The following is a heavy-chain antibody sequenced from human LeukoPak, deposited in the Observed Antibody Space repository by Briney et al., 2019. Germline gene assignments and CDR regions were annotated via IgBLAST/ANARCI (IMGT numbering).Heavy chain of an antibody. CDR3: ARERQDTIIHSGAFDI. D-gene: IGHD3-10*01. V-gene: IGHV3-30-3*01. CDR2: IANDGSHT. Sequence: GGSLRLSCAASGFTFSNYFMHWVRQAPGKGLEWVADIANDGSHTFYIESVKGRFTISRDNSKNTLYLQMNSLRVEDTAVYFCARERQDTIIHSGAFDIWGQGTMVTVSS. CDR1: GFTFSNYF. J-gene: IGHJ3*02.